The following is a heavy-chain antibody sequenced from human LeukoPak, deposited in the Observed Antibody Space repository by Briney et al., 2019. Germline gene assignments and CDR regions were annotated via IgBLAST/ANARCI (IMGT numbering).Heavy chain of an antibody. CDR3: AKGGSSSWYLGSYFDY. V-gene: IGHV3-23*01. D-gene: IGHD6-13*01. CDR2: ISGSGGST. Sequence: GGSLRLSCAASGFTFSGYAMSWVRQAPGKGLEWVSAISGSGGSTYYADSVKGRFTISRDNSKNTLYLQMNSLRAEDTAVYYCAKGGSSSWYLGSYFDYWGQGTLVTVSS. J-gene: IGHJ4*02. CDR1: GFTFSGYA.